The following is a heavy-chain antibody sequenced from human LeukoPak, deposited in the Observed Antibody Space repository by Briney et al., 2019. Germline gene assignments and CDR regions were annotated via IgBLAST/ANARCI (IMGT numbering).Heavy chain of an antibody. V-gene: IGHV1-18*04. D-gene: IGHD6-19*01. J-gene: IGHJ4*02. CDR2: ISAYNGNT. CDR3: ASSAGYQWLVLGY. Sequence: ASVKVSCKASGYTFTGYYMHWVRQAPGQGLEWMGWISAYNGNTNYAQKLQGRVTMTTDTSTSTAYMELRSLRSDDTAVYYCASSAGYQWLVLGYWGQGTLVTVSS. CDR1: GYTFTGYY.